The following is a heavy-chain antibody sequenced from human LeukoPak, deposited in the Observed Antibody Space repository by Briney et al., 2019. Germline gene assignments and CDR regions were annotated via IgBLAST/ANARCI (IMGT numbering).Heavy chain of an antibody. Sequence: PSETLSLTCAVSDFSISSGYYWGWIRQPPGKGLEWIGNIYQSGSTYYNPSLKSRVTISVDTSKNRFSLWLSSVTAADTAVYYCARVSTNYGLAYWGQGTLVNVSS. J-gene: IGHJ4*02. V-gene: IGHV4-38-2*01. CDR2: IYQSGST. CDR1: DFSISSGYY. CDR3: ARVSTNYGLAY. D-gene: IGHD4-17*01.